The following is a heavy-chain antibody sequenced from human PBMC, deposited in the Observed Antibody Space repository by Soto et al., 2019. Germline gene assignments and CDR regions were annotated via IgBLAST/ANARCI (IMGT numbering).Heavy chain of an antibody. CDR3: AKEFRHDNWFFEH. Sequence: PGGSLRLSCAASGFTFSSYAMSWVRQAPGKGLEWVAVISVNGSIRYYTDSVKGRFTVSRDNSKNTLYLQMNSLRAEDTAVYYCAKEFRHDNWFFEHWGQGTLVTVSS. J-gene: IGHJ4*02. CDR1: GFTFSSYA. D-gene: IGHD3-22*01. CDR2: ISVNGSIR. V-gene: IGHV3-23*01.